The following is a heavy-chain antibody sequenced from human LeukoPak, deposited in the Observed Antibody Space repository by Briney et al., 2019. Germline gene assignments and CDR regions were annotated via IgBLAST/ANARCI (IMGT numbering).Heavy chain of an antibody. D-gene: IGHD5-18*01. CDR1: GGSISSYY. Sequence: SETLSLTCTVSGGSISSYYWSWIRQPPGKGLEWIGYIYYSGSTNYSPSLKSRVTISVDTSKNQFSLKLSSVTAADTAVYYCAAVDTAMAFDYWGQGTLVTVSS. CDR3: AAVDTAMAFDY. J-gene: IGHJ4*02. CDR2: IYYSGST. V-gene: IGHV4-59*01.